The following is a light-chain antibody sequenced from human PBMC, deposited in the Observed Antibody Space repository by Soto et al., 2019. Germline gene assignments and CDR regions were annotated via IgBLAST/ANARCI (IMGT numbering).Light chain of an antibody. CDR2: EAA. J-gene: IGKJ1*01. CDR3: EQYHGQST. Sequence: DFQMTQSPSTLSASVGDRVSITCRASQSISKWLAWYHQQSGKAPKLLIYEAANLESGVPSRFSGSGSGTAITLTVSSLQPDDFAAYYCEQYHGQSTFGHGTKV. V-gene: IGKV1-5*03. CDR1: QSISKW.